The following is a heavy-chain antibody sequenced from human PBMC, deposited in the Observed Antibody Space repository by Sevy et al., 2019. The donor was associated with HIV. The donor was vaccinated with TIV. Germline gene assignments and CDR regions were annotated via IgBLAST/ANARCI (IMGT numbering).Heavy chain of an antibody. CDR2: IYHSGST. D-gene: IGHD3-22*01. CDR3: ARSSGYYRTYDY. CDR1: GGSISSGGYS. J-gene: IGHJ4*02. Sequence: SETLSLTCAVSGGSISSGGYSWSWIRQPPGKGLEWIGYIYHSGSTYYNPSLKSRVTISVDRSKNQFSLKLSSVTAADTAAYYCARSSGYYRTYDYWGQGTLVTVSS. V-gene: IGHV4-30-2*01.